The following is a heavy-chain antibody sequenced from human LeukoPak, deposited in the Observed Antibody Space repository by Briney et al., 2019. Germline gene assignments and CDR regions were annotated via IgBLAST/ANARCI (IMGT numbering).Heavy chain of an antibody. Sequence: ASVKVSCKASGYTFTSDGISWVRQAPGQGLEWMGWISAYNGNTNYAQKLQGRVTMTTDTSTSTAYMELRSLRSDDTAVYYCAGAHLYCSSTSCYEALGYWGQGTLVTVSS. J-gene: IGHJ4*02. CDR2: ISAYNGNT. D-gene: IGHD2-2*01. CDR3: AGAHLYCSSTSCYEALGY. V-gene: IGHV1-18*04. CDR1: GYTFTSDG.